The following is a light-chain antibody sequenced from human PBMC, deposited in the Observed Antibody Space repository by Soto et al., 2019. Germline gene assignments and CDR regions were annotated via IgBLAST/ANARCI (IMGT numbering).Light chain of an antibody. CDR3: QQYYDDLRT. J-gene: IGKJ4*02. Sequence: DIQMTQYPSSLSASVGDRVSITCQASHDINYYLNWYQQKPGTAPKLLIYDASNLQAGVTPRFSGGGSGTSFVLIISNLQPEDIATYYCQQYYDDLRTVGGGTKVEI. CDR2: DAS. CDR1: HDINYY. V-gene: IGKV1-33*01.